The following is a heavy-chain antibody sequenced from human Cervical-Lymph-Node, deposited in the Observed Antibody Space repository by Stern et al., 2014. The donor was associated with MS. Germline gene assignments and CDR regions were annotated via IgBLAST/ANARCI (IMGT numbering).Heavy chain of an antibody. CDR1: GFTFSNYG. J-gene: IGHJ4*02. CDR3: AKAPLRSAAIDN. V-gene: IGHV3-30*18. Sequence: MQLVESGGGVVQPGRSLRLSCVASGFTFSNYGMHWVRQAPGQGLEWLAVISHDGSDKYYIDSVKGRFTISRDNSENTLHLHMNSLTAEDTAVYYCAKAPLRSAAIDNWGQGTLVSVST. CDR2: ISHDGSDK.